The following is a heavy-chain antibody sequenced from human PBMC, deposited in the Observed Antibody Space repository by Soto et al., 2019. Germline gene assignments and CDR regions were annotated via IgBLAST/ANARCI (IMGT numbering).Heavy chain of an antibody. D-gene: IGHD3-10*01. J-gene: IGHJ6*02. CDR3: ARDNPSMVRGLLRYYGMDV. CDR2: IKQDGSEK. CDR1: GFTFSTYW. Sequence: EVQLVESGGGLVQPGGSLRLSCAASGFTFSTYWMTWVRQTPGKGLEWVANIKQDGSEKYYVDSMKGRLTISRDNAKSSLYLQINSLRVEDTAVYYCARDNPSMVRGLLRYYGMDVWGQGTTVTVSS. V-gene: IGHV3-7*05.